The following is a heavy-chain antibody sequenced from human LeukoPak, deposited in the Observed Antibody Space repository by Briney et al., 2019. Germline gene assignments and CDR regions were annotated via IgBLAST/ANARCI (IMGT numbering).Heavy chain of an antibody. J-gene: IGHJ4*02. CDR1: GFTFSTYW. V-gene: IGHV3-74*01. CDR2: INSGGSRT. CDR3: ARAYYYDSSGYPAGDDY. Sequence: GGSLRLSCAASGFTFSTYWMNWVRQAPGKGLVWVSRINSGGSRTSYADSVEGRFTISRDNAQNTLHLQMNSLRAEDTAVYFCARAYYYDSSGYPAGDDYWGQGTLVTVSS. D-gene: IGHD3-22*01.